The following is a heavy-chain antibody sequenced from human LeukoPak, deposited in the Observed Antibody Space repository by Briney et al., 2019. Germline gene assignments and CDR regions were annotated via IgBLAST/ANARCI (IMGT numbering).Heavy chain of an antibody. CDR3: ARENYYGSSGYSD. CDR2: IYYSGST. Sequence: SETLSLTCTVSGGSISSGDYCWSWIRQPPGKGLEWIGYIYYSGSTYYNPSLKGRVTISVDTSKNQFSLKLSSVTAADTAVYYCARENYYGSSGYSDWGQGTLVTVSS. J-gene: IGHJ4*02. CDR1: GGSISSGDYC. V-gene: IGHV4-30-4*01. D-gene: IGHD3-22*01.